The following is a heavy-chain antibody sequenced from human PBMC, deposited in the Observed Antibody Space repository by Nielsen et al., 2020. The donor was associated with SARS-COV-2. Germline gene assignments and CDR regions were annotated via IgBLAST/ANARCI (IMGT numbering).Heavy chain of an antibody. J-gene: IGHJ4*02. D-gene: IGHD3-10*01. CDR3: AKAETRMVRGADDY. Sequence: GGSLRLSCAASGFTFSSYSMNWVRQAPGKGLEWVSSISSTSSYIYYADSVKGRFTISRDNSKNTLYLQMNSLRAEDTAVYYCAKAETRMVRGADDYWGQGTLVTVSS. CDR1: GFTFSSYS. V-gene: IGHV3-21*04. CDR2: ISSTSSYI.